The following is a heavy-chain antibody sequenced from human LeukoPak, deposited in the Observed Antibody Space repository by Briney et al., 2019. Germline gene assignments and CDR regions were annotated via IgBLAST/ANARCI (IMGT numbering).Heavy chain of an antibody. CDR1: GGTFSSYA. V-gene: IGHV1-69*13. CDR3: ARNDYGGHDAFDI. D-gene: IGHD4-17*01. CDR2: IIPIFGTA. Sequence: SVKVSCKASGGTFSSYAISWVRQAPGQGLEWMGGIIPIFGTANYAQKFQGRVTITADESTSTAYMELSSLRSEDTAVYYCARNDYGGHDAFDIWGQGTMVIVSS. J-gene: IGHJ3*02.